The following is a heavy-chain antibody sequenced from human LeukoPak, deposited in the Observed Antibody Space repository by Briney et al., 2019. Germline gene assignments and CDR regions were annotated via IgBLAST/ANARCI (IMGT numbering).Heavy chain of an antibody. CDR3: ARDRNRYGPLDY. J-gene: IGHJ4*02. CDR2: IYYSGST. CDR1: GGFINSGDYY. D-gene: IGHD5-18*01. V-gene: IGHV4-30-4*01. Sequence: SQTLSLTCTVSGGFINSGDYYWSWIRQPPGKGLEWIGSIYYSGSTYYNPSLESRLTISIDTSKNQFSLKLSSVTAADTAVYYCARDRNRYGPLDYWGQGTLVTVSS.